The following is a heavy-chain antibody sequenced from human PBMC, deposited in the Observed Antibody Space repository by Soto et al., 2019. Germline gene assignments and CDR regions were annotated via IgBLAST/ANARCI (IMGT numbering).Heavy chain of an antibody. J-gene: IGHJ3*02. CDR3: ARDAVFRTYYYDSSGRRVDAFDI. V-gene: IGHV1-2*04. Sequence: VASVKVSCKASGYTFTGYYMHWVRQAPGQGLEWMGWINPNSGGTNYAQKFQGWVTMTRDTSISTAYMELSRLRSDDTAVYYCARDAVFRTYYYDSSGRRVDAFDIWGQGTMVTVSS. D-gene: IGHD3-22*01. CDR2: INPNSGGT. CDR1: GYTFTGYY.